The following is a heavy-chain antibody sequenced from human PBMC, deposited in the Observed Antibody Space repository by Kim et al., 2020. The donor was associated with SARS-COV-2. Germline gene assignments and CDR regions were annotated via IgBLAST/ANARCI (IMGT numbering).Heavy chain of an antibody. CDR3: TRIPGTPFAFWDAFDI. D-gene: IGHD1-1*01. J-gene: IGHJ3*02. CDR2: IRSKANSYAT. Sequence: GGSLRLSCAASGFTFSDSPMHWVRQASGKGLEWVGRIRSKANSYATAYAASVRGRFIISRDDSKNTAYLQMNSLKTEDTAVYYCTRIPGTPFAFWDAFDIWGQGTMGPVSS. CDR1: GFTFSDSP. V-gene: IGHV3-73*01.